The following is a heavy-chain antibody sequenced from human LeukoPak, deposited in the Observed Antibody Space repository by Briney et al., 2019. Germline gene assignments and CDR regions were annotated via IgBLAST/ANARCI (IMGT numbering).Heavy chain of an antibody. CDR2: IRYDGSNK. V-gene: IGHV3-30*02. Sequence: GGSLRLSCTASGFTFSSYDMYWVRQAPGKGLEWVTFIRYDGSNKYYADSVKGRFTISRDNSKNTLYLHMNSLRPEDTALYYCAKAGAMILQHYFDYWGQGTLVTVSS. CDR1: GFTFSSYD. J-gene: IGHJ4*02. D-gene: IGHD3-22*01. CDR3: AKAGAMILQHYFDY.